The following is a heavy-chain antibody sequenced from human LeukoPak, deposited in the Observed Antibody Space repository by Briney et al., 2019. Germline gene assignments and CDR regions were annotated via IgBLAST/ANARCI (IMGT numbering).Heavy chain of an antibody. CDR3: ARAGPYSSVSPVFNYFDY. V-gene: IGHV1-69*05. Sequence: ASVTVSCKASGGTFSSYAISWVRQAPGQGLEWMGGIIPIFGTANYAQKFQGRVTITTDESTSTAYMELSSLRSEDTAVYYCARAGPYSSVSPVFNYFDYWGQGTLVTVSS. CDR1: GGTFSSYA. CDR2: IIPIFGTA. D-gene: IGHD4-11*01. J-gene: IGHJ4*02.